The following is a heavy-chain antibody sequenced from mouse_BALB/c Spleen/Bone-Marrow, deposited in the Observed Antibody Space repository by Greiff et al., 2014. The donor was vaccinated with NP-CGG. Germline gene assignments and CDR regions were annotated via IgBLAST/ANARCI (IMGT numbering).Heavy chain of an antibody. CDR3: ASYRYAWYFDV. CDR2: IDPANGNT. V-gene: IGHV14-3*02. J-gene: IGHJ1*01. D-gene: IGHD2-14*01. Sequence: EVQLQQSGAELVKPGAPVKSSCTASGFNIKDTYMHWVKQRPEQGLEWIGRIDPANGNTKYDPKFQGKATITADTSSNTAYLQLSSLTSEDTAVYYCASYRYAWYFDVWGAGTTVTVSS. CDR1: GFNIKDTY.